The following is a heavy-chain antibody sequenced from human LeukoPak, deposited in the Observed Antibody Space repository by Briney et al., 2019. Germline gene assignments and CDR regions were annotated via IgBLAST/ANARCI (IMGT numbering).Heavy chain of an antibody. V-gene: IGHV1-3*01. CDR1: GYTFTSYA. CDR2: INAGNGNT. J-gene: IGHJ3*02. Sequence: GASVKVSCKASGYTFTSYAMHWVRQAPGQRLEWMGWINAGNGNTKYSQKFQGRVTITRDTSASTAYMELSSLRSEDTAVYYCAREGWLRFNDAFDIWGQGTMVTVSS. CDR3: AREGWLRFNDAFDI. D-gene: IGHD5-12*01.